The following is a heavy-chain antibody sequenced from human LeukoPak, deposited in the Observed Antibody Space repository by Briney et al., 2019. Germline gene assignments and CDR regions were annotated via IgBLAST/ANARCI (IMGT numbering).Heavy chain of an antibody. D-gene: IGHD6-6*01. V-gene: IGHV3-21*03. CDR3: ATSPGLGYSSSLTGVDY. Sequence: PGGSLRLSCAASGFTFSSYSMNWVRQAPGKGLEWVSSISSSSGYIYYADSVKGRFTFSRDNGKNSLLLQMNSLTAEDTAVYYCATSPGLGYSSSLTGVDYWGQGTLVTVPS. J-gene: IGHJ4*02. CDR2: ISSSSGYI. CDR1: GFTFSSYS.